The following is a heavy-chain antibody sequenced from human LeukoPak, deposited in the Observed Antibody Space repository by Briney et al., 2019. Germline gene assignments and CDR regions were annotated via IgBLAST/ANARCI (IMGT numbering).Heavy chain of an antibody. V-gene: IGHV3-30-3*01. J-gene: IGHJ4*02. CDR2: ISYDGSNK. CDR1: GFTLSSYA. Sequence: GGSLRLSCAASGFTLSSYAMHWVRQAPGKGLEWVAVISYDGSNKYYADSVKGRFTISRDNSKNTLYLQMNSLRAEDTAVYYCARVNSSGWSTFDYWGQGTLVTVSS. D-gene: IGHD6-19*01. CDR3: ARVNSSGWSTFDY.